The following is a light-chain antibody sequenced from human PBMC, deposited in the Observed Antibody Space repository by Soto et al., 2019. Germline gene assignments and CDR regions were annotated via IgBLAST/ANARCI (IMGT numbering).Light chain of an antibody. CDR3: QQYNEWPLT. CDR2: HAS. V-gene: IGKV3-15*01. CDR1: QSVSTN. J-gene: IGKJ4*01. Sequence: EIVMTQSPATLSVSPGERATISCRASQSVSTNLAWYQQKPGQAPRLLIYHASTGATGIPARFSGSGSGTELTLTISSVQSEDFAVYYCQQYNEWPLTFGGVTKVEIK.